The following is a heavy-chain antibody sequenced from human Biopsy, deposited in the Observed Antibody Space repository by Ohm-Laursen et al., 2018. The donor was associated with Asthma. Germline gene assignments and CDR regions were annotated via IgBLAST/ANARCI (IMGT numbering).Heavy chain of an antibody. CDR1: GGSMSGSSYS. V-gene: IGHV4-39*01. Sequence: GTLSLTCTVSGGSMSGSSYSWGWIRQPPGKGLEWIGSISYTGNTDIPSLRSRVTLSVDTSKNNFSLKLTSVTAADTAVFYCARHWNWGSFFDYWGQGMLVTVSS. J-gene: IGHJ4*02. CDR3: ARHWNWGSFFDY. D-gene: IGHD7-27*01. CDR2: ISYTGNT.